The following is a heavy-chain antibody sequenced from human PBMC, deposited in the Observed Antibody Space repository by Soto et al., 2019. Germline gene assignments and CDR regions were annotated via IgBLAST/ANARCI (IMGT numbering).Heavy chain of an antibody. J-gene: IGHJ4*02. CDR1: GFTFSSYA. Sequence: PGGSLRLSCAASGFTFSSYAMHWVRQAPGKGLEWVAVISYDGSNKYYADSVKGRFTISRDNSKNTLYLQMNSLRAEDTAVYYCARASSIAARPFDYWGQGTLVTVSS. CDR2: ISYDGSNK. V-gene: IGHV3-30-3*01. CDR3: ARASSIAARPFDY. D-gene: IGHD6-6*01.